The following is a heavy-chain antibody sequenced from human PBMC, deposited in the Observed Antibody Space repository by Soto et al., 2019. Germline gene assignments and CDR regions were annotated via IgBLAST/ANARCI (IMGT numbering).Heavy chain of an antibody. CDR1: GYTFTSYG. V-gene: IGHV1-18*01. Sequence: ASVKVSCKASGYTFTSYGISWVRQPPGQGLEWMGWISAYNGNTNYAQKLQGRVTMTTDTSTSTAYMELRSLRSDDTAVYYCARDKPLEYCSSAVPYWGQVTLVTVSS. CDR2: ISAYNGNT. CDR3: ARDKPLEYCSSAVPY. D-gene: IGHD6-6*01. J-gene: IGHJ4*02.